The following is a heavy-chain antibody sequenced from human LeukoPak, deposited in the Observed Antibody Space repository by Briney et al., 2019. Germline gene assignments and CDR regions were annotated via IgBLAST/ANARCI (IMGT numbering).Heavy chain of an antibody. CDR1: GGSISSYY. V-gene: IGHV4-59*08. CDR3: ARLQAMVRAFDY. J-gene: IGHJ4*02. Sequence: SETLSLTCTVSGGSISSYYWSWIRHPPGKGLEWIGYIYYIWSTNYNPSLKSRVTISVDTSKTQFSLKLSSVPAADTAVYYCARLQAMVRAFDYWGQGTLVTVSS. D-gene: IGHD3-10*01. CDR2: IYYIWST.